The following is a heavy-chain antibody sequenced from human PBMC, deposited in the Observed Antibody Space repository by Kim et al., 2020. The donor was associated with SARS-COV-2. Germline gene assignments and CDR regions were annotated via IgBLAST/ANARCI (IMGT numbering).Heavy chain of an antibody. CDR1: GFTFSSYG. V-gene: IGHV3-33*01. D-gene: IGHD4-17*01. CDR3: ARGPRGYGDYYYYGMDV. Sequence: GGSLRLSCAASGFTFSSYGMHWVRQAPGKGLEWVAVIWYDGSNKYYADSVKGRFTISRDNSKNTLYLQMNSLRAEDTAVYYCARGPRGYGDYYYYGMDVWGQGTTVTVSS. CDR2: IWYDGSNK. J-gene: IGHJ6*02.